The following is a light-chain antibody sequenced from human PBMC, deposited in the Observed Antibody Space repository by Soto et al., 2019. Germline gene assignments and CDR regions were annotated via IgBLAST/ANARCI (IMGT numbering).Light chain of an antibody. Sequence: DIQMTQSPSSLSASVGDRVTITCRASQTIGNFLNWYQQKPGKAPKLLIYAASTLESGVPSRFSASGSGTDFTLTINTLQPEDFATYYCQQSYSAPRTFGQGTKVDIK. J-gene: IGKJ2*01. CDR2: AAS. CDR1: QTIGNF. CDR3: QQSYSAPRT. V-gene: IGKV1-39*01.